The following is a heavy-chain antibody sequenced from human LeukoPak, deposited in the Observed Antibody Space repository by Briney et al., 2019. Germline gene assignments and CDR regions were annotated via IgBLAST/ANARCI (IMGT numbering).Heavy chain of an antibody. CDR1: GFTFSSYS. CDR2: ISSSSSYI. D-gene: IGHD2-2*01. J-gene: IGHJ4*02. CDR3: AIYCSSTSCHPFDY. V-gene: IGHV3-21*01. Sequence: GGSLRLSCAASGFTFSSYSMNWVRQAPGKGLEWVSSISSSSSYIYYADSVKGRFTISRDNAKNLLYLQMNSLRAEDTAVYYCAIYCSSTSCHPFDYWGQGTLVTVSS.